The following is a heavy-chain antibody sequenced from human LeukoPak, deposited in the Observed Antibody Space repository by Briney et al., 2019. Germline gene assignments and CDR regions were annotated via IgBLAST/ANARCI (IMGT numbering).Heavy chain of an antibody. J-gene: IGHJ4*02. Sequence: SETLSLTCTVSGGSISSSYSWGWIRQPPGKGLEWIGNIYYSGSTYYNSSLKSRVTISVDTSENQFSLKLSSVTASDTAIYYCASTKLRYSSGWHWGQGTLVTVSS. V-gene: IGHV4-39*01. CDR3: ASTKLRYSSGWH. CDR2: IYYSGST. D-gene: IGHD6-19*01. CDR1: GGSISSSYS.